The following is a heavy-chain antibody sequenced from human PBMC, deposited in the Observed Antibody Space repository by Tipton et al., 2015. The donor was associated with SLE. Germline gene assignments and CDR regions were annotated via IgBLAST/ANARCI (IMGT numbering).Heavy chain of an antibody. CDR1: GFTFSRDA. Sequence: RSLRLSSAASGFTFSRDAMHWVRQAPGKGLEWVAVISYDGGNKNYADSVKGRFTISRDNSKNTVYLQMNSLRTMDTAVYYCARDPNYSGSGNFDNWGQGTLVTVSS. CDR3: ARDPNYSGSGNFDN. D-gene: IGHD3-10*01. V-gene: IGHV3-30*04. J-gene: IGHJ4*02. CDR2: ISYDGGNK.